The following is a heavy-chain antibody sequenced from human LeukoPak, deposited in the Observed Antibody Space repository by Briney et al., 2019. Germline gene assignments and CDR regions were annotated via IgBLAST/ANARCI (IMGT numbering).Heavy chain of an antibody. CDR3: AKAPVTSCRGAYCYPFDS. D-gene: IGHD2-21*01. J-gene: IGHJ4*02. Sequence: GGSLRLSCAASGFTVSSNYMSWVRQTPGKGLEWVAATSSSDAGTYHADSVRGRFTISRDNSKNTLYLQMNSLRAEDAAVYFCAKAPVTSCRGAYCYPFDSWGQGTLVTVSS. CDR2: TSSSDAGT. V-gene: IGHV3-23*01. CDR1: GFTVSSNY.